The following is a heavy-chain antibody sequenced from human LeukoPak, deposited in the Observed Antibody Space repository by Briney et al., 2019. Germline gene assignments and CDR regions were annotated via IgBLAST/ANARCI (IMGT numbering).Heavy chain of an antibody. CDR1: GFTFSSYG. J-gene: IGHJ3*02. V-gene: IGHV3-33*01. CDR2: IWYDGSNK. CDR3: ARAGRPGAFDI. Sequence: PGGSLRLSCAASGFTFSSYGMHWVRQAPGKGLEWVAVIWYDGSNKYYADSVKGRFTISRDNSKNTLYLQMNSLRAEDTAVYSCARAGRPGAFDIWGQGTMVTVSS.